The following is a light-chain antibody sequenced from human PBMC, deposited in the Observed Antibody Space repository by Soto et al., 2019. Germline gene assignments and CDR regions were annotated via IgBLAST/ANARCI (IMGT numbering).Light chain of an antibody. J-gene: IGKJ5*01. CDR1: QSISSS. CDR2: GSS. CDR3: QQSYSTSIT. V-gene: IGKV1-39*01. Sequence: DIQMTQSPSSLSASVGDRVTITCRASQSISSSLNWYQQKPGKAPKLLIYGSSSLQSGGPSRFSVSGSGTDFSLTIRSLHAEDFATYYCQQSYSTSITFGQGTRLEIE.